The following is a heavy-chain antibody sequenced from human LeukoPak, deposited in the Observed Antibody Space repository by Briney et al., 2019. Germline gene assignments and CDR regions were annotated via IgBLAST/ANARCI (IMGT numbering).Heavy chain of an antibody. CDR3: ARDWDVVVPAAVAFDY. J-gene: IGHJ4*02. D-gene: IGHD2-2*01. Sequence: GGSLRLSCAASGFTFSSYSMNWVRQAPGKGLECVSSISSSSSYIYYADSVKGRFTISRANAKNSLYLQMNSLRAEDTAVYYCARDWDVVVPAAVAFDYWGQGTLVTVSS. CDR2: ISSSSSYI. CDR1: GFTFSSYS. V-gene: IGHV3-21*01.